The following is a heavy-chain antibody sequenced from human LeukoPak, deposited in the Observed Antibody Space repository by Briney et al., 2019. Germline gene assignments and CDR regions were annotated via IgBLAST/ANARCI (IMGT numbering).Heavy chain of an antibody. D-gene: IGHD4-23*01. CDR2: INSDGSGT. V-gene: IGHV3-74*01. CDR1: GFTFSNYW. CDR3: ARTEGTVAYDS. J-gene: IGHJ5*01. Sequence: GGSLRLSCAASGFTFSNYWMHWVRQAPRKGLVWVSRINSDGSGTTYAGSVRGRFTISRDNAKNTLYLQVNSLRAEDTAVYYCARTEGTVAYDSWGQGTLVTVSS.